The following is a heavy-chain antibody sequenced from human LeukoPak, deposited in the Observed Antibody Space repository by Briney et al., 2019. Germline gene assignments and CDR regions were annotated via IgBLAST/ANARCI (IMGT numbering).Heavy chain of an antibody. J-gene: IGHJ4*02. CDR2: ISSSGSTI. D-gene: IGHD2-15*01. Sequence: GGSLRLSCAASGFTFSDYYMSWIRQAPGKGLEWVSYISSSGSTICYADSVKGRFTISRDNAKNSLYLQMNSLRAEDTAVYYCARHPSGENCSGGSCYSGYFDYWGQGTLVTVSS. V-gene: IGHV3-11*01. CDR1: GFTFSDYY. CDR3: ARHPSGENCSGGSCYSGYFDY.